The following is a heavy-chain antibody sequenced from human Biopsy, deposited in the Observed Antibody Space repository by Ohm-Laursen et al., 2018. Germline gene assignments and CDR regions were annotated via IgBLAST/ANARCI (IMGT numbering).Heavy chain of an antibody. Sequence: SVKVSCKAPEGTFSNYGVNWVRQAPGQGLEWLGGNIPILGTGNYAQKFQDRVTVAADTSTSTATMELRSLRSDDTAVHYCATKLTGYFHHWGQGTLVIVSS. J-gene: IGHJ1*01. CDR1: EGTFSNYG. CDR3: ATKLTGYFHH. D-gene: IGHD3-9*01. V-gene: IGHV1-69*06. CDR2: NIPILGTG.